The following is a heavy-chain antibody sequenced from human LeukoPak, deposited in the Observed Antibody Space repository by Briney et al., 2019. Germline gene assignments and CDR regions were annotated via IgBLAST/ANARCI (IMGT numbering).Heavy chain of an antibody. CDR1: GFTFSSYG. CDR2: ISYDGSNK. J-gene: IGHJ6*02. CDR3: AKGDPVLRYFDWLPSYTYGMDV. Sequence: GRSLRLSCAASGFTFSSYGMHWVRQAPGKGLEWVAVISYDGSNKYYADSVKGRFTISRDNSKNTLYLQMNSLRAEDTAVYYCAKGDPVLRYFDWLPSYTYGMDVWGQGTTVTVSS. V-gene: IGHV3-30*18. D-gene: IGHD3-9*01.